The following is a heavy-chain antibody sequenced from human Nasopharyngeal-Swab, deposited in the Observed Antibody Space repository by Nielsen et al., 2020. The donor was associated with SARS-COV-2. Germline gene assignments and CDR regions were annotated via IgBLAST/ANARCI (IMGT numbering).Heavy chain of an antibody. CDR1: GYTFTDYY. Sequence: ASVKVSCKTSGYTFTDYYIHWVRQVPGQGLEWVGCINPYSGDTKYAQKFQGRVTVTGDTSRSTAYIELSRLRSDDTAVYYCARDYYDNYDSDYWGQGTLVTVSS. V-gene: IGHV1-2*02. J-gene: IGHJ4*02. CDR2: INPYSGDT. CDR3: ARDYYDNYDSDY. D-gene: IGHD3-22*01.